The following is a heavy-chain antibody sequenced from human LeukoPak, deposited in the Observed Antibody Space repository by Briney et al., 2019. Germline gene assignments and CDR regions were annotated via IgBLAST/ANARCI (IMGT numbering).Heavy chain of an antibody. Sequence: SETLSLTCTVSGGSISSYYWSWIRQPPGKGLEWIGYIYYSGSTNYNPSLKSRVTISVDTSKNQFSLKLSSVTAADTAVYHCARDGLGFDYWGQGTLVTVSS. CDR2: IYYSGST. J-gene: IGHJ4*02. CDR1: GGSISSYY. V-gene: IGHV4-59*01. CDR3: ARDGLGFDY. D-gene: IGHD6-19*01.